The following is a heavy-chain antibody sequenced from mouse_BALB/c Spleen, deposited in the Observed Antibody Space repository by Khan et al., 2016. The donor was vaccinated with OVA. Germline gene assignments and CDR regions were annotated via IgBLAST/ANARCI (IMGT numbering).Heavy chain of an antibody. CDR2: ISYSGNT. CDR1: GYSITSDYA. Sequence: EVQLQESGPGLVKPSQSLSLTCTVTGYSITSDYAWNWIRQFPGNQLECMGYISYSGNTKYNPSLKSRISITLDTSKNQFFMQLNSVTIEDTATYYCARIYGGDFDYWGQGTTLTVSS. V-gene: IGHV3-2*02. J-gene: IGHJ2*01. CDR3: ARIYGGDFDY. D-gene: IGHD1-1*01.